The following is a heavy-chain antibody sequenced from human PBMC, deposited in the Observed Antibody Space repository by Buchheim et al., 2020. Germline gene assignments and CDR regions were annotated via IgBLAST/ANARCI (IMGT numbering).Heavy chain of an antibody. D-gene: IGHD6-13*01. J-gene: IGHJ6*02. CDR3: AKVPSRIAAEHSAAGYYYGMDV. CDR2: ISGSGGST. CDR1: GFTFSSYA. V-gene: IGHV3-23*01. Sequence: EVQLLESGGGLVQPGGSLRLSCAASGFTFSSYAMSWVRQAPGKGLEWVSAISGSGGSTYYADSVKGRFTISRDNSKNTLYLQMNSLRAEDTAVYYCAKVPSRIAAEHSAAGYYYGMDVWGQGTT.